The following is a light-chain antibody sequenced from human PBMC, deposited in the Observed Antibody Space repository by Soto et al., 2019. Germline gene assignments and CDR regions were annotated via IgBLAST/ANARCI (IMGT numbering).Light chain of an antibody. CDR2: DAS. CDR3: QQRSGVHT. V-gene: IGKV3-11*01. Sequence: EIVLTQSPATLSLSPGERATLSCRASQSVSSYLAWYQQKPGQAPRLLIYDASNRATGIPARFSGSGSGTDFTLTISSLEPEDFAVYYCQQRSGVHTFGQGTKLEIK. CDR1: QSVSSY. J-gene: IGKJ2*01.